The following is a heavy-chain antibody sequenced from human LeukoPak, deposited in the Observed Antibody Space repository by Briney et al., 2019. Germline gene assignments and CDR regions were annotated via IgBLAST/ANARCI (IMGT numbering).Heavy chain of an antibody. V-gene: IGHV1-3*01. CDR3: ARTDGDQYYFDY. CDR2: INAGNGNT. CDR1: GYTFTSYA. D-gene: IGHD4-17*01. J-gene: IGHJ4*02. Sequence: GASVKVSCKASGYTFTSYAMRWVRQAPGQRLEWMGWINAGNGNTKYSQKFQGRVTITRDTSASTAYMELSSLRSEDTAVYYCARTDGDQYYFDYWGQGTLVTVSS.